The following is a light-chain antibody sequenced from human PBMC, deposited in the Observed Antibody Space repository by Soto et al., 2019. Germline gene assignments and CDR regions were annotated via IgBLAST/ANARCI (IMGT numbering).Light chain of an antibody. CDR1: SSDVGGYNY. Sequence: QSALTQPASVSGSPGQSITISRTGTSSDVGGYNYVSWYQQHPGKAPKLMIYEVSNRPSGVSNRFSGSKSGNTASLTISGLQAEDEADYYCSSYTSSSTVVFGEGTQLTVL. CDR2: EVS. CDR3: SSYTSSSTVV. V-gene: IGLV2-14*01. J-gene: IGLJ2*01.